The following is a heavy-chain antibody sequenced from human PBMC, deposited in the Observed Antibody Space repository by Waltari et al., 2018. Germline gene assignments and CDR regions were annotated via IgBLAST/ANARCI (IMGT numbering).Heavy chain of an antibody. Sequence: QVQLVQSGAEVKKPGSSVKVSCKASGGTFSSYAISWVRQAPGQGLEWMGRIIPIFGTANYAQKFQGRVTITADKSTSTAYMELSSLRSEDTAVYYCARTPPTYYYGSGSYYILSSFDYWGQGTLVTVSS. D-gene: IGHD3-10*01. CDR1: GGTFSSYA. CDR2: IIPIFGTA. J-gene: IGHJ4*02. CDR3: ARTPPTYYYGSGSYYILSSFDY. V-gene: IGHV1-69*08.